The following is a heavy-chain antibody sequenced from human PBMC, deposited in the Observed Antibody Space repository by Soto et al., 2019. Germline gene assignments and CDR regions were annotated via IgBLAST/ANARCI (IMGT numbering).Heavy chain of an antibody. Sequence: QVQLQESGPGLVKPSGTLSLTCAVSSGSISSSNWWSWVRQPPGKGLEWIGEIYHSGSTNYNPSPKSRVTISVDKSKTQFSLKLSSVTAADTAVYYCARAVGVFGELLSWFDPGGQGTLVTVSS. J-gene: IGHJ5*02. CDR3: ARAVGVFGELLSWFDP. D-gene: IGHD3-10*02. CDR1: SGSISSSNW. CDR2: IYHSGST. V-gene: IGHV4-4*02.